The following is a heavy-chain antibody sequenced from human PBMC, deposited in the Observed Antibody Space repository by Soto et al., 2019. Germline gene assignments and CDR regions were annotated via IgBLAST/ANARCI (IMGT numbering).Heavy chain of an antibody. J-gene: IGHJ4*02. Sequence: GGSLRLSCAASGFTFNTYVMSWVRQARGKGLEWVSAISGSGGSTYYADSVKGRFTISRDDSKNMLYLQMNSLRAEDTAVYYCARTPPIYRSSSGQDYWGQGTLVTVSS. V-gene: IGHV3-23*01. CDR3: ARTPPIYRSSSGQDY. CDR1: GFTFNTYV. CDR2: ISGSGGST. D-gene: IGHD6-6*01.